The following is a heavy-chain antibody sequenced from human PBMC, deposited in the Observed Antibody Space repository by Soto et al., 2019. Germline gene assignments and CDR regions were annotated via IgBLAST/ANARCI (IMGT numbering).Heavy chain of an antibody. J-gene: IGHJ4*02. CDR2: IYYSGST. V-gene: IGHV4-31*03. CDR1: GGSISSGGYY. D-gene: IGHD2-15*01. CDR3: ARERFTVDGSGGSCSIDY. Sequence: QVQLQESGPGLVKPSQTLSLTCTVSGGSISSGGYYWSWIRQHPGKGLEWIGYIYYSGSTYYNPYLKSRVTIAVDTSKNQCSLKLSSVTAADTAVYYCARERFTVDGSGGSCSIDYWGQGTLVTVSS.